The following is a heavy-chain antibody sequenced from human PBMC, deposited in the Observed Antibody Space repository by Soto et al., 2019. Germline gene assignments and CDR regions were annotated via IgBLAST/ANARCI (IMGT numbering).Heavy chain of an antibody. CDR1: GGSFSGYY. J-gene: IGHJ4*02. CDR2: INHSGST. D-gene: IGHD2-8*02. CDR3: ARDKITGRFDY. V-gene: IGHV4-34*01. Sequence: QVQLQQWGAGLLKPSETLSLTCAVYGGSFSGYYWTWIRQPPGTGLEWIGEINHSGSTNYNPSLKSRVTISVDTSKNQLSQKLTSVTAADTAVYYCARDKITGRFDYWGQGTLVTVSS.